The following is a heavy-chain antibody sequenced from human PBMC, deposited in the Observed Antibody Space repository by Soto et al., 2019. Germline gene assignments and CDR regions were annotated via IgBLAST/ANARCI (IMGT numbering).Heavy chain of an antibody. CDR1: GGTFSSYA. J-gene: IGHJ4*02. Sequence: GASVKVSCKASGGTFSSYAISWVRQAPGQGLEWMGIILPGDSDTRYNPSFEGQVTVSADESISTAYLQWNTLKASDTAMYYCVRPNFGALTHFDFWGQGTLVTVPQ. D-gene: IGHD3-16*01. CDR2: ILPGDSDT. V-gene: IGHV5-51*01. CDR3: VRPNFGALTHFDF.